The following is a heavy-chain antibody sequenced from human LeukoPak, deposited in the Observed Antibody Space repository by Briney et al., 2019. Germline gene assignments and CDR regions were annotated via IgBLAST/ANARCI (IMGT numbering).Heavy chain of an antibody. CDR2: ISPSGGIT. Sequence: AAAGFRVSSQVLEWVGQVKGKGLEWVSGISPSGGITYYTDSVKGRFTISRDNSKNTLYLQMNSLRAEDTAVYYCAKEARGMVRGVIDYWGQGTLVTVSS. V-gene: IGHV3-23*01. J-gene: IGHJ4*02. CDR1: GFRVSSQV. CDR3: AKEARGMVRGVIDY. D-gene: IGHD3-10*01.